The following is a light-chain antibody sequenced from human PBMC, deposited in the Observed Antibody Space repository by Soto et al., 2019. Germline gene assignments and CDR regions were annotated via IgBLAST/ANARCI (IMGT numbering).Light chain of an antibody. CDR2: DAS. J-gene: IGKJ2*01. Sequence: EIVLTQSPATLSLSPGERATLSCRASQSVSSYLAWYQQKPSQAPRLLIYDASSRATGIPARFSGSGSATDLTLTSSSLEPEDFAVYYCQQRGNWPPTFGQGTKLEIK. V-gene: IGKV3-11*01. CDR1: QSVSSY. CDR3: QQRGNWPPT.